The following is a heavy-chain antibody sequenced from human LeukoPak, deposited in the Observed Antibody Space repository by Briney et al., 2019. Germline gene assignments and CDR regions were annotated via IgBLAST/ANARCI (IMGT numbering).Heavy chain of an antibody. J-gene: IGHJ4*02. V-gene: IGHV4-39*01. CDR1: GGSISTSNSY. Sequence: PSETLSLTCAVSGGSISTSNSYWGWIRRPPGKGLEWVRSIYYSGNTYYNPSLKSRVTISVDTSKNQFSLILTSVTAADTAVYYCARQTGAGLFILPGGQGTLVTVSS. CDR3: ARQTGAGLFILP. CDR2: IYYSGNT. D-gene: IGHD3-3*01.